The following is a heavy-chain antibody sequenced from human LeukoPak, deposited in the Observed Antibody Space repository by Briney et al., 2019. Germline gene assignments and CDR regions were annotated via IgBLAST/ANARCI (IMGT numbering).Heavy chain of an antibody. V-gene: IGHV3-23*01. Sequence: GGSLRLSCAASGFTFSSYAMSWVRQAPGKGLEWVSAISGSGGTTYYADSVKGRFSISRDISKSTLYLQMNSLRAEDTAVYYCAKGDYGGNPDAFDIWGQATMVTVSS. J-gene: IGHJ3*02. CDR1: GFTFSSYA. D-gene: IGHD4-23*01. CDR3: AKGDYGGNPDAFDI. CDR2: ISGSGGTT.